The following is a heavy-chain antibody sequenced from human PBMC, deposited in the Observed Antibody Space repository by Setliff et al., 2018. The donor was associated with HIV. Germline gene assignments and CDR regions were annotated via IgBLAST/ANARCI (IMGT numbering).Heavy chain of an antibody. D-gene: IGHD6-25*01. CDR3: ARTRPPSGLASAYFFDS. CDR2: IDWDDDK. V-gene: IGHV2-70*11. J-gene: IGHJ4*02. CDR1: GFSLNTVGMC. Sequence: SGPTLVNPTQTLTLTCTFSGFSLNTVGMCVSWIRQPPGKALEWLARIDWDDDKYYITSLKTRLTISKDTSKNQVVLTMTNMDPVDSGPYFCARTRPPSGLASAYFFDSWGQGTLVTVSS.